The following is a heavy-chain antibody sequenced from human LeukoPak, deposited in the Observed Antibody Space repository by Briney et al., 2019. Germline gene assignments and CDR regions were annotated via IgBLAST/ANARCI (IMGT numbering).Heavy chain of an antibody. Sequence: GGSLRLSCEASGFTFSNYWMSWVRQAPGKGLEWVANIKHDGSEKYYADSVTGRFTISRDNAKNSLYLQMNSLRAEDTAVYYCSTDYTHGGTWGQGTLVTVSS. CDR2: IKHDGSEK. CDR1: GFTFSNYW. CDR3: STDYTHGGT. J-gene: IGHJ5*02. V-gene: IGHV3-7*01. D-gene: IGHD3-16*01.